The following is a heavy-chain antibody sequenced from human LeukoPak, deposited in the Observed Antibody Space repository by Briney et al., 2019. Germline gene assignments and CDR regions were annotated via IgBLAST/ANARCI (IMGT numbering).Heavy chain of an antibody. CDR1: GFTFSSYS. Sequence: GGSLRLSCAASGFTFSSYSMHWVRQAPGKGLEWVAVISYDGSNKYYADSVKGRFTISRDNSKNTLYLQMNSLRAEDTAVYYCANLLRWEPYWGQGTLVTVSS. J-gene: IGHJ4*02. D-gene: IGHD4-23*01. V-gene: IGHV3-30*18. CDR3: ANLLRWEPY. CDR2: ISYDGSNK.